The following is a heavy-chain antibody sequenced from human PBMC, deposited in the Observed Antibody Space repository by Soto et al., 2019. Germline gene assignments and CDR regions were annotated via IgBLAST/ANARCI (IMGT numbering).Heavy chain of an antibody. CDR1: GFTFSSYA. D-gene: IGHD2-2*02. CDR3: AKACTSTSCYIPEIDY. CDR2: ISASGGNT. Sequence: GGSLRLSCAASGFTFSSYAMSWVRQAPGKGLEWVSAISASGGNTNFADSVKGRFTISRDNSKNTLYLQMNSLRAEDTAVYYCAKACTSTSCYIPEIDYWGQGTLVTVSS. J-gene: IGHJ4*02. V-gene: IGHV3-23*01.